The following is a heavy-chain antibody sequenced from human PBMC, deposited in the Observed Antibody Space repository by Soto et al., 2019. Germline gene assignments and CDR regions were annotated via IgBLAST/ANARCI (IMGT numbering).Heavy chain of an antibody. J-gene: IGHJ6*02. D-gene: IGHD3-9*01. V-gene: IGHV3-30-3*01. Sequence: QVQLVESGGGVVQPGRSLRLSCVASGFTFSGYAMPWVRQAPGKGLEWVSIISYDGNKKYYADSVKGRFTISRDNSKNTLYLQMNSLTAEDTAVFYCVSALGSFDSDYGMDIWGQGTTVTVSS. CDR2: ISYDGNKK. CDR3: VSALGSFDSDYGMDI. CDR1: GFTFSGYA.